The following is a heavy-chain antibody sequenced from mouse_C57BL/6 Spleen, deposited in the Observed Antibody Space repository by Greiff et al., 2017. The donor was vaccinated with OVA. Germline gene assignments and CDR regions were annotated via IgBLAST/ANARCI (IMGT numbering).Heavy chain of an antibody. V-gene: IGHV5-4*01. Sequence: EVQRVESGGGLVKPGGSLKLSCAASGFTFSSYAMSWVRQTPEKRLEWVATISDGGSYTYYPDNVKGRFTISRDNAKNNLYLQMSHLKSEDTAMYYCARDRYYGSSPMDYWGQGTSVTVSS. CDR2: ISDGGSYT. CDR3: ARDRYYGSSPMDY. J-gene: IGHJ4*01. D-gene: IGHD1-1*01. CDR1: GFTFSSYA.